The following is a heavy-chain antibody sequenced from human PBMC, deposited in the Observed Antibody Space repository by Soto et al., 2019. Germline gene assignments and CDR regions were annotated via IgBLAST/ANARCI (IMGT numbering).Heavy chain of an antibody. Sequence: QVQLVQSGSEVKKPGASVKVSCKTSGYTFTSRGIHWVRQAPGQGLEWMGWINPDNGVTRSSQKFQGRVTITRDTSASTVYVELSNLISDDTSIFYCARDDAIGGDKYWGQGTLVTVSS. J-gene: IGHJ4*02. CDR1: GYTFTSRG. D-gene: IGHD3-10*01. V-gene: IGHV1-3*01. CDR2: INPDNGVT. CDR3: ARDDAIGGDKY.